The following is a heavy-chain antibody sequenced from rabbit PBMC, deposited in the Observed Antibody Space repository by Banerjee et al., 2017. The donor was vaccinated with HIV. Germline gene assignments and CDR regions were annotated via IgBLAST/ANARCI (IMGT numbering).Heavy chain of an antibody. V-gene: IGHV1S40*01. CDR3: ARRDYGSSTYDDL. J-gene: IGHJ6*01. D-gene: IGHD8-1*01. Sequence: QQLEESGGDLVKPGASLTLTCTASGIDFSSGYDMCWVRQAPGKGLEWIAYIYTGSSGSTYYANWAKGRFTISKTSSTTVTLQMTSLTAADTATYFCARRDYGSSTYDDLWGPGTLVTVS. CDR2: IYTGSSGST. CDR1: GIDFSSGYD.